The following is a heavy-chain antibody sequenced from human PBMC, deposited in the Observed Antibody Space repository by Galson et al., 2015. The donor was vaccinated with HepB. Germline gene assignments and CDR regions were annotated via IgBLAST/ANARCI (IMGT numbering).Heavy chain of an antibody. D-gene: IGHD1-1*01. CDR1: GFTFSTYA. V-gene: IGHV3-64*02. CDR3: ARRTIGTTLFYDY. Sequence: SLRLSCAAPGFTFSTYAMHWVRQAPGKGLEYVSAISGSGGNTYYADSVRGRFIISRDNSKNTLYLQMGSLRAEDMAVYYCARRTIGTTLFYDYWGQGTLVTVSS. CDR2: ISGSGGNT. J-gene: IGHJ4*02.